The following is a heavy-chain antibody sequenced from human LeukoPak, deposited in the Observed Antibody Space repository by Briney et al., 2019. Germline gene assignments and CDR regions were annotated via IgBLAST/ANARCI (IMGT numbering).Heavy chain of an antibody. CDR2: TIPILGKV. D-gene: IGHD2-15*01. V-gene: IGHV1-69*04. CDR1: GGPFNSYA. J-gene: IGHJ6*02. Sequence: ASVKVSCKASGGPFNSYAINWVRQAPGQGLEWMGRTIPILGKVDYAQKFQGRATVTADKSTRSAYMELSSLASGDTAIYFCARYIHPQGLVGYAMDVWGQGTTVIVSS. CDR3: ARYIHPQGLVGYAMDV.